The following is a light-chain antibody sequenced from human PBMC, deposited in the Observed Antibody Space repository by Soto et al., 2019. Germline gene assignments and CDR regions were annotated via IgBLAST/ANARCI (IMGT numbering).Light chain of an antibody. CDR1: QPLGAW. Sequence: DIQMTQFPSSVSASVGDRVTITCRASQPLGAWLAWYQQKPGKAPKLLIYDTSTLESVVPSRFSGCGSGTEFTLTISSLQPEDFATYYCQQADIFQLTFGGGTRVEIK. J-gene: IGKJ4*01. CDR2: DTS. V-gene: IGKV1-12*01. CDR3: QQADIFQLT.